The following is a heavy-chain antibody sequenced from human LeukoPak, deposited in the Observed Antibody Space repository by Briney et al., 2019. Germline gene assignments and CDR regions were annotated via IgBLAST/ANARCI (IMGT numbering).Heavy chain of an antibody. CDR1: GFTFSTYW. CDR2: VRQDGNEK. CDR3: ARVCGSAQCPYYFDN. V-gene: IGHV3-7*01. D-gene: IGHD2-21*01. Sequence: GGSLRLSCAASGFTFSTYWMSWVRQAPEKGLEWVATVRQDGNEKHYVDSVKGRFTISRDNAKNSLYVEMNSLRVEDTAVYYCARVCGSAQCPYYFDNWGRGALVTVSS. J-gene: IGHJ4*02.